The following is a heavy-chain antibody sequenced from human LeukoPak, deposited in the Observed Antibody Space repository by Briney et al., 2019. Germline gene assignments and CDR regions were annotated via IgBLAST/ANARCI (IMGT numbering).Heavy chain of an antibody. D-gene: IGHD3-22*01. CDR3: ARDNKIRGYHYDSSGY. V-gene: IGHV1-2*02. CDR1: GYTFTGYY. J-gene: IGHJ4*02. CDR2: INPNSGGT. Sequence: ASVKVSCKASGYTFTGYYMHWVRQAPGQGVEWMGWINPNSGGTNYAQKFQGRVTMTRDTSISTAYMELSRLRSDDTAVYYCARDNKIRGYHYDSSGYWGQGTLVTVSS.